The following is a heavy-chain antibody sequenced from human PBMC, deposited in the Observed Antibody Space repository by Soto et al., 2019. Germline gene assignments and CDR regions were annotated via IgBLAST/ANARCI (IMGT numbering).Heavy chain of an antibody. Sequence: PGESLKISCKGSGYSFTSYWIGWVRQMPGKGLEWMGIIYPGDSDTRYSPSFQGQVTISADKSISTAYLQWSSLKASDTAMYYYARRIAAARDYYGMDVWGQGTTVTAP. J-gene: IGHJ6*02. CDR2: IYPGDSDT. V-gene: IGHV5-51*01. CDR3: ARRIAAARDYYGMDV. CDR1: GYSFTSYW. D-gene: IGHD6-13*01.